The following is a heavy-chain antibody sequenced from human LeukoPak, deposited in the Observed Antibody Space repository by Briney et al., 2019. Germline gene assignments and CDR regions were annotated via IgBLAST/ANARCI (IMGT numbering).Heavy chain of an antibody. J-gene: IGHJ4*02. CDR2: IYYSGST. V-gene: IGHV4-59*01. CDR3: ARGGVVGAIDY. D-gene: IGHD2-15*01. Sequence: SETLSLTCTVSGGSISSYYWSWIRQPPGKGLEWIGYIYYSGSTNYNPSLKSRVAISVDTSKNQFSLKLSSVTAADTAVYYCARGGVVGAIDYWGQGTLVTVSS. CDR1: GGSISSYY.